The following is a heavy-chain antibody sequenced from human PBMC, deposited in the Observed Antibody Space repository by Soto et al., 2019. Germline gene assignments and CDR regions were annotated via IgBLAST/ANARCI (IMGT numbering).Heavy chain of an antibody. CDR1: GFTFSSYA. Sequence: EVQLLESGGGLVQPGGSLRLSCAASGFTFSSYAMSWVRQAPGKGLEWVSAISGSGGSTYYADSVKGRFTISRDNSKNTLYLQMNSLRAEDTAVYYCAKDQVSPDIVLMVYASDYWGQGTLVTVSS. CDR3: AKDQVSPDIVLMVYASDY. CDR2: ISGSGGST. J-gene: IGHJ4*02. D-gene: IGHD2-8*01. V-gene: IGHV3-23*01.